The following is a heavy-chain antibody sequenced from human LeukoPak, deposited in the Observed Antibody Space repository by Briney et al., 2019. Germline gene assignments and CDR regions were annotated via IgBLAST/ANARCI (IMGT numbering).Heavy chain of an antibody. V-gene: IGHV3-48*02. CDR1: GFTVSSNY. J-gene: IGHJ3*02. CDR3: ARSGGDYVDAFDI. Sequence: GGPLRLSCAASGFTVSSNYMSWVRQAPGKGLEWVSYISSSSSTIYYADFVKGRFTISRDNAKNSLYLQMNSLRDEGTAVYYCARSGGDYVDAFDIWGQGTMVTVSS. CDR2: ISSSSSTI. D-gene: IGHD4-17*01.